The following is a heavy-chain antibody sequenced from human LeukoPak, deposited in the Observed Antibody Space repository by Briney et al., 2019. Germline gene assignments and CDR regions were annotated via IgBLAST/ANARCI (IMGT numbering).Heavy chain of an antibody. J-gene: IGHJ5*02. CDR1: GVPFNNAW. V-gene: IGHV3-15*01. Sequence: GGSLRLSCAVSGVPFNNAWMSWVRQAPGKGLEWVGRIKGKSAGGTTDYAAPVKGRFTILKDDSENTLYLQMNSLRAEDTAVYYCAKDRGDIVVVPAAIQPFDPWGQGTLVTVSS. CDR2: IKGKSAGGTT. CDR3: AKDRGDIVVVPAAIQPFDP. D-gene: IGHD2-2*01.